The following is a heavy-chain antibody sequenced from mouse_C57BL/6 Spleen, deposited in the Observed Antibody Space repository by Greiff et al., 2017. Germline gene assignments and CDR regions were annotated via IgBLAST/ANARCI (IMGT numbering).Heavy chain of an antibody. J-gene: IGHJ3*01. Sequence: QVQLKQSGAELVKPGASVKLSCKASGYTFTSYWMHWVKQRPGQGLEWIGMIHPNSGSTNYNEKFKSKATLTVDKSSSTAYMQLSSLTSEDSAVYYCARLDSSGYEAYWGQGTLVTVSA. D-gene: IGHD3-2*02. CDR3: ARLDSSGYEAY. CDR1: GYTFTSYW. CDR2: IHPNSGST. V-gene: IGHV1-64*01.